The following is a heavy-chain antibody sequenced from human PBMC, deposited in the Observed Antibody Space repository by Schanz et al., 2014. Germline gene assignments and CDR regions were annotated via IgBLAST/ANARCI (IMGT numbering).Heavy chain of an antibody. CDR1: RFTFNASD. J-gene: IGHJ4*02. V-gene: IGHV3-30*18. Sequence: HVHLVESGGGVVRPGGSLRLSCAASRFTFNASDMYWIRQAPGKGLEWVALISHDGSNKNSADSVKGRFTISRDNSKNTLYLQMNSLRGDDTAIYYCVKGGTNTLDSWGQGTLVTVSS. CDR2: ISHDGSNK. CDR3: VKGGTNTLDS.